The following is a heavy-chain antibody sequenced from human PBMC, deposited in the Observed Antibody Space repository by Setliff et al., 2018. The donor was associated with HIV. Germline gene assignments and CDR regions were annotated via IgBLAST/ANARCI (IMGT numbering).Heavy chain of an antibody. V-gene: IGHV4-61*09. CDR1: GDSITRGSYY. D-gene: IGHD1-26*01. CDR2: IYTSGKT. J-gene: IGHJ2*01. CDR3: ARAAYSGTYLWEPATDL. Sequence: KASETLSLTCTVSGDSITRGSYYWSWIRQPAGKGLEWIGHIYTSGKTHYSPSLKSRITISADTSKNPLSLNLSSVTAADTAVYYCARAAYSGTYLWEPATDLWGRGTLVTVSS.